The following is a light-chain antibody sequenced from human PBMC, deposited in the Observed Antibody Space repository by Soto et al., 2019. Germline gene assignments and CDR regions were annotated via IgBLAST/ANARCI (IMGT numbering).Light chain of an antibody. CDR1: QSVSSSY. CDR3: QQYDNSPWT. Sequence: EIVLTQSPGTLSLSPGEGATLSCRASQSVSSSYLAWYQQEPGQAPRLLIYGASSRATGIPDRFSGGGSGTDFTLTLSRLEPEDFAVYYCQQYDNSPWTFGQGTKVEIK. V-gene: IGKV3-20*01. CDR2: GAS. J-gene: IGKJ1*01.